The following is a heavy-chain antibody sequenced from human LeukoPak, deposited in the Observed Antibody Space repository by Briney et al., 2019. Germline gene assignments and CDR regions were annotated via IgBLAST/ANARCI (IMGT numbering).Heavy chain of an antibody. J-gene: IGHJ6*03. CDR3: ARGLYYDFWSGWIRDYYMAV. CDR2: MNPNSGNT. V-gene: IGHV1-8*01. D-gene: IGHD3-3*01. Sequence: ASVKVSCKASGYTFTSYDINWVRQATGQGLEWMGWMNPNSGNTGYAQKFQGRVTMTRNTSISTAYMELSSLRSEDTAVYYCARGLYYDFWSGWIRDYYMAVWGKGSTVTVSS. CDR1: GYTFTSYD.